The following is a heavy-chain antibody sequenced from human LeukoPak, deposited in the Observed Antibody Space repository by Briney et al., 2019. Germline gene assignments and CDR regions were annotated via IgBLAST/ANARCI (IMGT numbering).Heavy chain of an antibody. V-gene: IGHV4-39*01. CDR3: ASSPGGYCSSASCYTGGYFDY. D-gene: IGHD2-2*02. CDR1: GGSISSSTYY. J-gene: IGHJ4*02. Sequence: SETLSLTCTVSGGSISSSTYYWVWIRQPPGKGLEWIGSIYYSGSTYYNPSLKSRVTISVYTSKSQFSLNLSSVTATDRAVYYCASSPGGYCSSASCYTGGYFDYWGQGSLVTVSS. CDR2: IYYSGST.